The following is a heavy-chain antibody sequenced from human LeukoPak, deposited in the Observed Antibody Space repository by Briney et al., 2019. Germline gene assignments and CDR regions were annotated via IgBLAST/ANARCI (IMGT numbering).Heavy chain of an antibody. CDR2: IRSSSSYM. J-gene: IGHJ4*02. Sequence: GGSLRLSCVASGFTFSSYSMNWVRQTPGKGLEWVSSIRSSSSYMYYADSVKGRFTISRDNAKNSLYLQTNSLRAEDTAVYFCAKGAGGYYDSSGSGFDYWGQGTLVTVSS. V-gene: IGHV3-21*01. D-gene: IGHD3-22*01. CDR3: AKGAGGYYDSSGSGFDY. CDR1: GFTFSSYS.